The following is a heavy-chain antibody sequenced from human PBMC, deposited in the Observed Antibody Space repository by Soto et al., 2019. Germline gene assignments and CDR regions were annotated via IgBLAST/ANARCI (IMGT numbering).Heavy chain of an antibody. CDR1: GFTFSDYY. J-gene: IGHJ4*02. Sequence: GGSLRLSCAASGFTFSDYYMSWIRQAPGKGLEWVSYISSSSSYTNYADSVKGRFTVSRDNSKNTLYLQMNSLRAEDTAVYYCVKGEYDYDSSGYYPFDYWGQGTLVTVSS. V-gene: IGHV3-11*06. CDR2: ISSSSSYT. D-gene: IGHD3-22*01. CDR3: VKGEYDYDSSGYYPFDY.